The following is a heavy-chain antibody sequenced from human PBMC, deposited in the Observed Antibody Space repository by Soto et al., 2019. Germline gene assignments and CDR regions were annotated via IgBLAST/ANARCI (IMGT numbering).Heavy chain of an antibody. V-gene: IGHV3-23*01. J-gene: IGHJ4*02. D-gene: IGHD3-3*01. CDR2: ISGSGGST. Sequence: ESVGGLVQPGGSLRLSCAASGFTFSSYAMSWVRQAPGKGLEWVSAISGSGGSTYYADSVKGRFTISRDNSKNTLYLQMNSLRAEDTAVYYCAKDRITIFGVVIIPQFDYWGQGTLVTVSS. CDR1: GFTFSSYA. CDR3: AKDRITIFGVVIIPQFDY.